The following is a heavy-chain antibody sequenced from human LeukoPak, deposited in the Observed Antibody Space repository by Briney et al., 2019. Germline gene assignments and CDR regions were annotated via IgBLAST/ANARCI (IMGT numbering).Heavy chain of an antibody. V-gene: IGHV1-69*04. CDR3: ARGGAVATIIHY. CDR1: GGTFSSYA. Sequence: EASVKVSCKASGGTFSSYAISWVRQVPGQGLEWMGRIIPILGIANYAQKFQGRVTITADKSTSTAYMELSSLRSEDPAVYYCARGGAVATIIHYWGQGTLVTVSS. J-gene: IGHJ4*02. D-gene: IGHD5-12*01. CDR2: IIPILGIA.